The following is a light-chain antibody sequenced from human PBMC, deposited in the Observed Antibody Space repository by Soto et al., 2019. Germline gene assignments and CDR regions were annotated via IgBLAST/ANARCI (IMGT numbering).Light chain of an antibody. CDR1: SSDGGGYNY. Sequence: QSALTQPPSASGSPGQSVTISCTGTSSDGGGYNYVSWYQQHPGKAPKLMISEVSKRPSGVPDRFSGSKSGNTASLTVSGLQADDEADSYCCSFAGNNNLVFGGGTKLTVL. CDR2: EVS. J-gene: IGLJ2*01. V-gene: IGLV2-8*01. CDR3: CSFAGNNNLV.